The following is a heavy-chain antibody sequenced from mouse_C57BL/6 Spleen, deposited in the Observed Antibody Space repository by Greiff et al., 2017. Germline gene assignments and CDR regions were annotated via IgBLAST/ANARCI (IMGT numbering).Heavy chain of an antibody. Sequence: EVQLQQSGPELVKPGASVKIPCKASGYTFTDYNMDWVKQSHGKSLEWIGDINPNNGGTIDNQKLKGKATLTVDKSSSTAYMELRSLTSEDTAVYYCARRIYYDYFYYFDYWGQGTTLTVSS. V-gene: IGHV1-18*01. D-gene: IGHD2-4*01. CDR3: ARRIYYDYFYYFDY. CDR1: GYTFTDYN. J-gene: IGHJ2*01. CDR2: INPNNGGT.